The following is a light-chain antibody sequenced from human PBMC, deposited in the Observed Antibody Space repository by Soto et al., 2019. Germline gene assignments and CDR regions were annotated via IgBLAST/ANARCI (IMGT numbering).Light chain of an antibody. CDR1: TSDVGGHNY. CDR3: ISYSSSSTPWV. J-gene: IGLJ3*02. Sequence: QSALTQPASVSGSPGQSITISCTGTTSDVGGHNYVSWYQQYPDKAPKLMVYEVINRRSGVSNRFSGSKSGNTASLTISGLQAEDEADYYCISYSSSSTPWVFGGGTKLTVL. CDR2: EVI. V-gene: IGLV2-14*01.